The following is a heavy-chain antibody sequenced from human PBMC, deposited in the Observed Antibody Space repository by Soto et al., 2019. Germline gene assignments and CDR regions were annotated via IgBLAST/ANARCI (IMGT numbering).Heavy chain of an antibody. J-gene: IGHJ5*02. V-gene: IGHV3-49*03. CDR3: TRGGVVAATPDWFDP. Sequence: GGSLRLSCTASGFTFGDYAMSWFRQAPGKGLEWVGFIRSKAYGGTTEYAASVKGRFTISRDDSKSIAYLQMNSLKTEDTAVYYCTRGGVVAATPDWFDPWGQGTLVTVSS. CDR1: GFTFGDYA. D-gene: IGHD2-15*01. CDR2: IRSKAYGGTT.